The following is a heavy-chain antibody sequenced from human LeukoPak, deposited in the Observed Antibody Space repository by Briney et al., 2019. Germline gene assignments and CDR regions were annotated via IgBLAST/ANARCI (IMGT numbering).Heavy chain of an antibody. CDR1: GFTVSSYY. CDR3: AREQGGGVRSAFIH. J-gene: IGHJ4*02. V-gene: IGHV3-66*01. CDR2: IYSGGTT. Sequence: GGSLRLSCAASGFTVSSYYMSWVRQAPGKGLEWVSVIYSGGTTYYADSVKARFTISRDNSKNTLYLQMNSLRAEDTAIYYCAREQGGGVRSAFIHWGQGTLVTVSS. D-gene: IGHD3-3*01.